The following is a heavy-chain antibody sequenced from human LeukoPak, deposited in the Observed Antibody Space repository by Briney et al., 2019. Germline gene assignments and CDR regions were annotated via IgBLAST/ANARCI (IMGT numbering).Heavy chain of an antibody. CDR2: IYYSGST. V-gene: IGHV4-59*01. Sequence: SETLSLTCTVSGGSISSYYWNWLRQPPGKGLEWIGYIYYSGSTNYNPSLTSRLTISVDTSKNQFSLKMSSVTAADTAVYYCARDHTFDIWGQGTMVTVSS. CDR3: ARDHTFDI. CDR1: GGSISSYY. J-gene: IGHJ3*02.